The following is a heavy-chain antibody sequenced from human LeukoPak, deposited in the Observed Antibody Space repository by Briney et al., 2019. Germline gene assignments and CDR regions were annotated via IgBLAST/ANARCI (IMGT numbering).Heavy chain of an antibody. CDR2: IAYDGNNK. CDR3: AKGEYYFDY. CDR1: GFTFSRYD. Sequence: GRSLRLSCVASGFTFSRYDVHWVRQAPGKGLEWVAVIAYDGNNKIYADSVKGRFTISRDNSKNTLFLQMNSLRAEDTAVYYCAKGEYYFDYWGQGTLVTVSS. J-gene: IGHJ4*02. V-gene: IGHV3-30-3*01.